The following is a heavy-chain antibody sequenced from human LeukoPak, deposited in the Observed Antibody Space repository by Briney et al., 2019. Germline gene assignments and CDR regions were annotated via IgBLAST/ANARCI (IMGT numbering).Heavy chain of an antibody. J-gene: IGHJ3*02. Sequence: GGSLRLSCAASGFTVSSNYMSWVRQAPGKGLEWVSVIYSGGSTYYADSVKGRFTISRDNSKNTLYLQMNSLRAEDTAVYYCARDPYCSGGSCYSGLDAFDIWGQGTMVTVSS. CDR2: IYSGGST. CDR1: GFTVSSNY. D-gene: IGHD2-15*01. CDR3: ARDPYCSGGSCYSGLDAFDI. V-gene: IGHV3-66*01.